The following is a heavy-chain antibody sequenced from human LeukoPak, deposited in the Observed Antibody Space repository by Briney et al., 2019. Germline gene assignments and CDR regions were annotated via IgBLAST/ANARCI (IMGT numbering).Heavy chain of an antibody. D-gene: IGHD3-10*01. Sequence: GGSLRLSCATSGFTFSSYGMHWVRQAPGKGLEWVAFIRYDGSNKYYADSVKGRFTISRDNSKNTLYLQMNSLRAEDTAVYYCEKQCFGEQGYFDYWGQGTLVTVSP. V-gene: IGHV3-30*02. J-gene: IGHJ4*02. CDR1: GFTFSSYG. CDR3: EKQCFGEQGYFDY. CDR2: IRYDGSNK.